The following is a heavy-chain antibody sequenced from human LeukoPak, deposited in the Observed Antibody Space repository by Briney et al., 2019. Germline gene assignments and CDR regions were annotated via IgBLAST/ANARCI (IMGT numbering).Heavy chain of an antibody. V-gene: IGHV3-11*05. J-gene: IGHJ6*02. CDR3: ARGHHGMEV. CDR2: ISSSSSDT. CDR1: EFSFIDYY. Sequence: PRGALRLPCAASEFSFIDYYRSWIRQAPGKGLEWVSYISSSSSDTDYADSVKGRFTISRDNAKNSLFLQMNSLRAEDTAVYYCARGHHGMEVWGRGTTVTVSS.